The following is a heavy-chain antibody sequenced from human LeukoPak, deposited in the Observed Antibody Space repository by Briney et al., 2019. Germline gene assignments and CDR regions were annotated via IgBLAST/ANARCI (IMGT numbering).Heavy chain of an antibody. J-gene: IGHJ5*02. Sequence: ASVKVSCKASGYTFTSYGISWVRQAPGQGLEWMGWISAYNGNTNCAQKLQGRVSMTTDTSTSTAYMELRSLRSDDTAVYYCARDQWELTQSDGGWFDPWGQGTLVTLSS. D-gene: IGHD1-26*01. CDR2: ISAYNGNT. V-gene: IGHV1-18*01. CDR1: GYTFTSYG. CDR3: ARDQWELTQSDGGWFDP.